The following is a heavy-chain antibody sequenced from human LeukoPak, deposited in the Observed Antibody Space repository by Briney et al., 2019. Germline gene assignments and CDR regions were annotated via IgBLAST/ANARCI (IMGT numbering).Heavy chain of an antibody. V-gene: IGHV3-11*06. J-gene: IGHJ6*02. Sequence: PGGSLKLSCAVSGFSVTNNYMSWVRQAPGKGLEWVSYITSGSYTNYADSVKGRLTISRDNARNSLYLQMNSLRAEDTAVYFCARVVAGGHSYYYGMDVWGQGTTVTVSS. D-gene: IGHD5-18*01. CDR1: GFSVTNNY. CDR2: ITSGSYT. CDR3: ARVVAGGHSYYYGMDV.